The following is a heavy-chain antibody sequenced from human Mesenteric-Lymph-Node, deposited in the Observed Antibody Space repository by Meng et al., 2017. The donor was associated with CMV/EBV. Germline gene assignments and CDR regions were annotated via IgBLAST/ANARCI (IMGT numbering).Heavy chain of an antibody. CDR3: ARKVPAARY. CDR2: IKQDGSEK. CDR1: GFAVDTNY. J-gene: IGHJ4*02. D-gene: IGHD2-2*01. Sequence: GESLKISCEVSGFAVDTNYMNWVRQAPGKGLEWVANIKQDGSEKYYVDSVKGRFTISRDNAKNSLYLQMNSLRAEDTAVYYCARKVPAARYWGQGTLVTVSS. V-gene: IGHV3-7*01.